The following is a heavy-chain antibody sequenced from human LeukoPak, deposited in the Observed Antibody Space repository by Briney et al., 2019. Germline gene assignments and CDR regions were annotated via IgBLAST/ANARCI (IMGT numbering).Heavy chain of an antibody. Sequence: GGSLRLSCVTSGFTFGNYWMSWVRQVPGKGLEWVANIKQDGSETYYGDSVKGRFTISRDNAKNSLYSQMNSLRAEDTALYYCASTLKRDYWGQGTLVTVSP. CDR1: GFTFGNYW. J-gene: IGHJ4*02. CDR2: IKQDGSET. V-gene: IGHV3-7*01. CDR3: ASTLKRDY.